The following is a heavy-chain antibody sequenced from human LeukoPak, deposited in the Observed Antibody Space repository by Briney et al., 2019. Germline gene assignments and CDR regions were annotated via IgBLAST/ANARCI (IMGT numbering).Heavy chain of an antibody. J-gene: IGHJ5*02. D-gene: IGHD6-13*01. CDR2: MNPNSGGT. CDR3: ARDRSSWLNWFDP. CDR1: GYTFTSYD. Sequence: GAAVKVSCKASGYTFTSYDINWVRQATVQGLEWMGWMNPNSGGTNYAQKFQGRVTMTRDTSISTAYMELSRLRSDDTAVYYCARDRSSWLNWFDPWGQGTLVTVSS. V-gene: IGHV1-2*02.